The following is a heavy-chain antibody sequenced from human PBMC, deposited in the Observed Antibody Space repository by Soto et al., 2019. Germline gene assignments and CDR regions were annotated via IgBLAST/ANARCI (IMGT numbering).Heavy chain of an antibody. CDR1: GGSMNAHF. Sequence: PSETLSLTCTVSGGSMNAHFWSWIRQSAGKGLEWIGHIYISGTTMYNPSLKSRVTMSVDPPKNQLSLKVSSVTAADTAVYYCARHRNWKVDYWGQGALVTVSS. CDR3: ARHRNWKVDY. CDR2: IYISGTT. D-gene: IGHD1-1*01. V-gene: IGHV4-4*07. J-gene: IGHJ4*02.